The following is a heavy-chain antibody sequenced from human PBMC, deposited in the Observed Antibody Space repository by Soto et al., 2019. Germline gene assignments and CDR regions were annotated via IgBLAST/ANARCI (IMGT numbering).Heavy chain of an antibody. CDR3: ARDLPYYYDSSGYHSYGMDV. D-gene: IGHD3-22*01. Sequence: GSLRLSCAASGFTFSIYEMNWVRQAPGKGLEWVSYISSSGSTIYYADSVKGRFTISRDNAKDSLYLQMNSLRAEDTAVYYCARDLPYYYDSSGYHSYGMDVWGQGTTVTVSS. CDR1: GFTFSIYE. V-gene: IGHV3-48*03. J-gene: IGHJ6*02. CDR2: ISSSGSTI.